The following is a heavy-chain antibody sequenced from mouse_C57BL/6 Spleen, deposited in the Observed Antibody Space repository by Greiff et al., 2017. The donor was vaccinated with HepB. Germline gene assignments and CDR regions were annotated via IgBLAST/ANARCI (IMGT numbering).Heavy chain of an antibody. CDR1: GFSFNTYA. Sequence: EVKVIESGGGLVQPKGSLKLSCAASGFSFNTYAMNWVRQAPGKGLEWVARIRSKSNNYATYYADSVKDRFTISRDDSESMLYLQMNNLKTEDTAIYYCAQGGSSPDAMDYWGQGTSVTVSS. CDR3: AQGGSSPDAMDY. J-gene: IGHJ4*01. D-gene: IGHD1-1*01. V-gene: IGHV10-1*01. CDR2: IRSKSNNYAT.